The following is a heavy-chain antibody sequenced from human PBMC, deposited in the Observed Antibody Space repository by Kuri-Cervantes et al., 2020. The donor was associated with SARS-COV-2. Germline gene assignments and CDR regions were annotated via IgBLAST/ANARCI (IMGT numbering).Heavy chain of an antibody. Sequence: ASVKVSCKASGYTFTSYAMHWVRQAPGQRLEWMGWISAYNGNTNYAQKLQGRVTMTTDTSTSTAYMELRSLRSDDTAVYYCARDRDSGTMVRGPMGAGYWGQGTLVTVSS. V-gene: IGHV1-18*01. CDR3: ARDRDSGTMVRGPMGAGY. J-gene: IGHJ4*02. CDR1: GYTFTSYA. D-gene: IGHD3-10*01. CDR2: ISAYNGNT.